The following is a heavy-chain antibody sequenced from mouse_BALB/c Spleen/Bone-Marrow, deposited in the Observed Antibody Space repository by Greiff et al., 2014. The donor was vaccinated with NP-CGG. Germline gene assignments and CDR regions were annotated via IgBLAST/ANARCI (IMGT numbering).Heavy chain of an antibody. CDR3: ARHYRYAYCFDY. Sequence: QVQLQQSGSVLVRPGASVKLSCKASGYTFTSSWMHWAKQRPGQGLEWIGEIHPNSGNTNYNEKFKGKATLTVDTSSSTAYVDLRSLTSEDSAVYYCARHYRYAYCFDYWGQGTTLTVSS. CDR2: IHPNSGNT. J-gene: IGHJ2*01. CDR1: GYTFTSSW. V-gene: IGHV1S130*01. D-gene: IGHD2-14*01.